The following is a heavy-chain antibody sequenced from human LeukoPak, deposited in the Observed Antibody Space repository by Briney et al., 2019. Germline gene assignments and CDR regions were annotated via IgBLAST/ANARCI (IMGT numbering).Heavy chain of an antibody. V-gene: IGHV3-7*01. CDR3: TSLSNSYGMDV. J-gene: IGHJ6*02. Sequence: GGSLTLSCPASGFGFSTSWMSWVRQAPGKGLEWVANIKQDGSEKYYVDSVKGRFTISRDNAKNSVYLRMNSLRDEDTAVYYCTSLSNSYGMDVWGQGTTATVSS. CDR1: GFGFSTSW. D-gene: IGHD2/OR15-2a*01. CDR2: IKQDGSEK.